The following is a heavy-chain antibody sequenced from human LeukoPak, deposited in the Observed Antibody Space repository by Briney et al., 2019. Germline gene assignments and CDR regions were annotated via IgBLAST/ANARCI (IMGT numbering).Heavy chain of an antibody. V-gene: IGHV3-30-3*01. J-gene: IGHJ4*02. CDR3: ARDWGVDY. CDR1: GFTFSSYA. CDR2: ISYDGSNK. D-gene: IGHD3-16*01. Sequence: GGSLRLSCAASGFTFSSYATHWVRQAPGKGLEWVAVISYDGSNKYYADSVKGRFTISRDNAKNSLYLQMNSLRAEDTAVYYCARDWGVDYWGQGTLVTVSS.